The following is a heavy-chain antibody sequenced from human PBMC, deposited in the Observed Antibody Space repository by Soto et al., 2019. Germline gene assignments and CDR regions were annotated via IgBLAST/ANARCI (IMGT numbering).Heavy chain of an antibody. Sequence: GGSPRLSCAASGFTFSSYAMSWVRQAPGKGLEWVSSISSSSSYIYYADSVKGRFTISRDNAKNSLYLQMNSLRAEDTAVYYCASPSLLGYCSSTSCYDAFDIWGQGTMVTVSS. D-gene: IGHD2-2*01. CDR2: ISSSSSYI. CDR1: GFTFSSYA. V-gene: IGHV3-21*01. J-gene: IGHJ3*02. CDR3: ASPSLLGYCSSTSCYDAFDI.